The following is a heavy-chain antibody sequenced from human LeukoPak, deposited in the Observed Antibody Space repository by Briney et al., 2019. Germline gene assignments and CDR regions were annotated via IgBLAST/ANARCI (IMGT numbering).Heavy chain of an antibody. J-gene: IGHJ5*02. CDR1: GGSISSYY. CDR3: ARAGGSGSYLWFDP. V-gene: IGHV4-59*01. Sequence: SETLSLTCIISGGSISSYYWSWIRQPPGKGLEWIGYIYYSGSTNYNPSLKSRVTISVDTSKNQFSLKLNSVTAAVTAVYYCARAGGSGSYLWFDPWGQGTLVTVSS. D-gene: IGHD3-10*01. CDR2: IYYSGST.